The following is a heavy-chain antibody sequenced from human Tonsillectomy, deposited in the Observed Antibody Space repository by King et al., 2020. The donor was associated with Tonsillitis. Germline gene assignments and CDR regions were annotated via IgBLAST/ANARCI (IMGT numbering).Heavy chain of an antibody. D-gene: IGHD5-12*01. CDR2: IYPGDSET. Sequence: QLVQSGAEVKKPGESLKISCKGSGYNFASYWIDGVRQMPGKGLESMGIIYPGDSETRYSPSFQGQGTISVDKSISTAYLQWSSLKASDTAMYYCARLVSGGYAQFDYWGQGTLVTVSS. V-gene: IGHV5-51*03. CDR3: ARLVSGGYAQFDY. J-gene: IGHJ4*02. CDR1: GYNFASYW.